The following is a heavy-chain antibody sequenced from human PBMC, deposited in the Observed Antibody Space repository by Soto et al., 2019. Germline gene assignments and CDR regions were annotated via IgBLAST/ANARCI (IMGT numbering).Heavy chain of an antibody. D-gene: IGHD2-15*01. V-gene: IGHV4-59*08. CDR3: ARQPVVAATLGGSVFDV. Sequence: QVQLQESGPGLVKPSETLSLTCTVSGGSISTYFWSWIRQPPGKGLEWIGYIYYSGSTNYNPSLKSRRTISVDTPKNQFSLRLSSVTAADTAVYYCARQPVVAATLGGSVFDVWGQGTMVTVSS. J-gene: IGHJ3*01. CDR2: IYYSGST. CDR1: GGSISTYF.